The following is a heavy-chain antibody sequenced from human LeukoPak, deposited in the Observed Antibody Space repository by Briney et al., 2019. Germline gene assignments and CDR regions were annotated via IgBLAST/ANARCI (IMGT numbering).Heavy chain of an antibody. J-gene: IGHJ6*03. CDR1: GFTFSTYG. Sequence: GGSLRLSCAASGFTFSTYGMSWVRQAPGKGLEWISAITSGFTTYYADSVKGRFTISRDNSKNTLYLQMNSLRREDTAVYYCAKRNYNYYMDVWGKGTTVTISS. V-gene: IGHV3-23*01. CDR2: ITSGFTT. CDR3: AKRNYNYYMDV.